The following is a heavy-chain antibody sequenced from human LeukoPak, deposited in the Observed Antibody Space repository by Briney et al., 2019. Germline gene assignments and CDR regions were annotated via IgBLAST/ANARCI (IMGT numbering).Heavy chain of an antibody. CDR1: GFTLSSYG. V-gene: IGHV3-33*01. D-gene: IGHD3-9*01. CDR2: IWYDGSNK. CDR3: AREGGGKTYYDILTGYPYQNYFDY. Sequence: GRSLRLSCAASGFTLSSYGMHRVRQAPGKGLEWVAVIWYDGSNKYYADSVKGRFTISRDNSKNTLYLQMNSLRAEDTAVYYCAREGGGKTYYDILTGYPYQNYFDYWGQGTLVTVSS. J-gene: IGHJ4*02.